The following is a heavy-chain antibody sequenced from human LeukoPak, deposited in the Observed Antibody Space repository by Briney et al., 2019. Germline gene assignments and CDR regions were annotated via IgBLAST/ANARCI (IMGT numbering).Heavy chain of an antibody. CDR2: VSDDGRHT. CDR1: GFTFSSYW. CDR3: AKGCSNGGSCYILDY. Sequence: PGGSLRLSCAASGFTFSSYWMSWVRQAPGKGLEWVAVVSDDGRHTHYADSVKGRFAISRDNSKSTLYLQMNSLRVEDTAVYYCAKGCSNGGSCYILDYWGQGTLVTVSS. D-gene: IGHD2-15*01. J-gene: IGHJ4*02. V-gene: IGHV3-30*18.